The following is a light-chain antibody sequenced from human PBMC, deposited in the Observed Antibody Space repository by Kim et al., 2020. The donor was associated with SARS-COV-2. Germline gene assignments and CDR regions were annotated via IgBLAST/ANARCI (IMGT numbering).Light chain of an antibody. J-gene: IGLJ3*02. CDR1: SIGAKS. Sequence: VALGKAARITGGGSSIGAKSVNWYQQKPGQAPVLVIYRDRNRPSGIPERFSGSNSGNTATLTISRAQAGDEADYYCHVWDSNTAVFGGGTQLTVL. V-gene: IGLV3-9*01. CDR3: HVWDSNTAV. CDR2: RDR.